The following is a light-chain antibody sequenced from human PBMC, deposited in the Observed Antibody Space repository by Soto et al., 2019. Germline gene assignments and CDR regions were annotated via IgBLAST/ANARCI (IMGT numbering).Light chain of an antibody. CDR3: SSYTSSSTPWV. J-gene: IGLJ3*02. CDR1: SSDVGGYNY. V-gene: IGLV2-14*01. CDR2: EVS. Sequence: QSVLTQPASVSGSPGQSITISCTETSSDVGGYNYVSWYQQHLGKAPKLMIYEVSNRPSGVSNRFSGSKSGNTASLTISGLQAEDEADYYCSSYTSSSTPWVFGGGTKLTVL.